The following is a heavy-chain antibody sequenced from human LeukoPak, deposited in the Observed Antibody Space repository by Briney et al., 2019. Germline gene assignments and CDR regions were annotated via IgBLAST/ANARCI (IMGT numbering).Heavy chain of an antibody. D-gene: IGHD2-15*01. CDR3: ARTYCSGGSCHFDY. V-gene: IGHV4-61*01. CDR2: IYYSGST. J-gene: IGHJ4*02. CDR1: GGSVSSGSYY. Sequence: SETLSLTCTVSGGSVSSGSYYWNWIRQPPGKVLEWIGYIYYSGSTNYNPSLKSRVTISVDTSKNQFSLKLSSVTAADTAVYYCARTYCSGGSCHFDYWGQGTLVTVSS.